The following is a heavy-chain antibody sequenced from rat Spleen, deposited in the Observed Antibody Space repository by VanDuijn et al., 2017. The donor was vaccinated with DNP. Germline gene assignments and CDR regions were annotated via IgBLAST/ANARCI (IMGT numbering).Heavy chain of an antibody. D-gene: IGHD4-1*01. J-gene: IGHJ2*01. CDR3: AKWERGLDY. CDR2: ISFSGSP. V-gene: IGHV3-1*01. CDR1: GSSITSNY. Sequence: EVRLQESGPGLVKPSQSLSLTCSVTGSSITSNYWGWIRQFPGNKMEYIGHISFSGSPNYNPSLKSRISITRDTSKNQFFLQLNSVTTEDKATYSCAKWERGLDYWGQGVMVTVSS.